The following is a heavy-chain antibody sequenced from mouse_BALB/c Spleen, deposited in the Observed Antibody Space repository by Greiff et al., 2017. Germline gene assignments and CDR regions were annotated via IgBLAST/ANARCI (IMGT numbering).Heavy chain of an antibody. V-gene: IGHV3-8*02. D-gene: IGHD1-1*01. CDR2: ISYSGST. CDR3: ARLGYYGSSLYYAMDY. J-gene: IGHJ4*01. Sequence: EVHLVESGPSLVKPSQTLSLTCSVTGDSITSGYWNWIRKFPGNKLEYMGYISYSGSTYYNPSLKSRISITRDTSKNQYYLQLNSVTTEDTATYYCARLGYYGSSLYYAMDYWGQGTSVTVSS. CDR1: GDSITSGY.